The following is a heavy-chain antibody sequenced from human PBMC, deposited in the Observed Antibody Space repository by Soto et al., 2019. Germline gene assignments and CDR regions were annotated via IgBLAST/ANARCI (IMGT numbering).Heavy chain of an antibody. J-gene: IGHJ4*02. D-gene: IGHD2-21*02. CDR2: IWYDGSNK. Sequence: QVQLVESGGGVVQPGRSLRLSCAASGFTFSSYGMHWVRQAPGKGLEWVAVIWYDGSNKYYADSVKGRFTIPRDNSKNTLYLQMNSLRAEDTAVYYCAREDIAYCGGDCYPDWWGQGTLVTVSS. CDR3: AREDIAYCGGDCYPDW. V-gene: IGHV3-33*01. CDR1: GFTFSSYG.